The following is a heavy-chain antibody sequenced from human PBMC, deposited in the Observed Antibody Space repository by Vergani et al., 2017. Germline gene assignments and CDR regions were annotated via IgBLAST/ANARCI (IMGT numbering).Heavy chain of an antibody. CDR2: NSGSGGST. D-gene: IGHD3-10*01. J-gene: IGHJ4*02. Sequence: EVQLWESGGGLVQPGGSLRLSCAASGFTFSSFAMSWVRQAPGKGLEWVSTNSGSGGSTYYADSVKGRFTISRDNSKNMLFLQMNNLRTEDTAIYYCAKQYFVSGNYLFDYWGQGTLVTVSS. CDR3: AKQYFVSGNYLFDY. V-gene: IGHV3-23*01. CDR1: GFTFSSFA.